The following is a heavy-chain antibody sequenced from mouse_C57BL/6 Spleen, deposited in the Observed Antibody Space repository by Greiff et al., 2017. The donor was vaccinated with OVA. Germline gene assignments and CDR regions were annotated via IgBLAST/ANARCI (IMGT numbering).Heavy chain of an antibody. D-gene: IGHD1-1*01. CDR1: GYTFTSYW. CDR2: IDPSDSYT. Sequence: VKLQQPGAELVMPGASVKLSCKASGYTFTSYWMHWVKQRPGQGLEWIGEIDPSDSYTNYNQKFKGKSTLTVDKSSSTAYMQLSSLTSEDSAVYYCARSYYGSSYVGPFAYWGQGTLVTVSA. V-gene: IGHV1-69*01. J-gene: IGHJ3*01. CDR3: ARSYYGSSYVGPFAY.